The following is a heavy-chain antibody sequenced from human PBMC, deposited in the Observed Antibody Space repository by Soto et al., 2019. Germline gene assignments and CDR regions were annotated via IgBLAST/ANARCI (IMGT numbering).Heavy chain of an antibody. V-gene: IGHV4-39*01. J-gene: IGHJ4*02. CDR1: GVPLNSGHYY. D-gene: IGHD2-15*01. CDR3: GKVLIGATRHTDVDS. CDR2: IYYDEST. Sequence: SETLSLTCTVSGVPLNSGHYYWVWIRQSPGKGLAWIASIYYDESTYYNPSLKSRVTISTDKPKNQFSLTLKSVTAADTAVYYCGKVLIGATRHTDVDSWGQGALVTVSS.